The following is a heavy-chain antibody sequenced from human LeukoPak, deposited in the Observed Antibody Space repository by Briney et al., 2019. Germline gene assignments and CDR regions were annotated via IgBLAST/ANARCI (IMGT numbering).Heavy chain of an antibody. J-gene: IGHJ4*02. V-gene: IGHV1-69*04. CDR1: GGTFSSYA. Sequence: GASVKVSCKASGGTFSSYAISWVRQAPGQRLEWMGRIIPILGIANYAQKFQGRVTITADKSTSTAYMELSSLRSEDTAVYYCARVSSGWSVPFDYWGQGTLVTVSS. CDR2: IIPILGIA. D-gene: IGHD6-19*01. CDR3: ARVSSGWSVPFDY.